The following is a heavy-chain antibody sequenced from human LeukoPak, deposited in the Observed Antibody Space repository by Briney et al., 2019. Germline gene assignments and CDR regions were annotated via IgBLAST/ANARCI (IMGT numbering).Heavy chain of an antibody. Sequence: PSETMSLTCTVSGYSTSSGYYWGWIRQPPGKGLEWIGSICHSGSTYYNPSLKSRVTISVDTSKNQCALKLSSVTAADTAVYYCARAGEYDFWSGYYTGRPFDPWGQGTLVTVSS. CDR2: ICHSGST. V-gene: IGHV4-38-2*02. CDR1: GYSTSSGYY. D-gene: IGHD3-3*01. CDR3: ARAGEYDFWSGYYTGRPFDP. J-gene: IGHJ5*02.